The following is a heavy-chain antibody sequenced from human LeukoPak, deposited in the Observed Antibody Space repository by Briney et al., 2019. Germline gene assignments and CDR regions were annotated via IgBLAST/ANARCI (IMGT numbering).Heavy chain of an antibody. CDR3: ERAPTGTPGY. V-gene: IGHV3-21*01. CDR1: GFTFSSYS. CDR2: ISSSSSYI. Sequence: GGSLRLSCAASGFTFSSYSMNWVRQAPGKGLEWVSSISSSSSYIYYADSVRGRFTISRDNTKNSLYLQMNSLRAEDTAVYYCERAPTGTPGYCGQGTLVTVSS. D-gene: IGHD1-1*01. J-gene: IGHJ4*02.